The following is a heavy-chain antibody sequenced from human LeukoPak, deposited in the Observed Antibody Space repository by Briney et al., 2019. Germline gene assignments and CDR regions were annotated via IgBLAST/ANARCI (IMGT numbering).Heavy chain of an antibody. J-gene: IGHJ4*02. D-gene: IGHD2-21*01. CDR3: ARGVPDSASIGDY. Sequence: ASVKVPCKASGYTFTGYYIHWVRQAPGQGLEWMGWINANSGGTDYAQKFQDTVTMTRDTSITTAYMELSRLRSDDTAVYYCARGVPDSASIGDYWGQGTLVTVSS. CDR1: GYTFTGYY. CDR2: INANSGGT. V-gene: IGHV1-2*02.